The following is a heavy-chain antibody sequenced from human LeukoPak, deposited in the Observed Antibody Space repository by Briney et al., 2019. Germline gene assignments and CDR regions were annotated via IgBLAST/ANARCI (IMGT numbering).Heavy chain of an antibody. Sequence: SETLSLTCTVSGGSISSHYWSWIRQPPGKGLEWIGYIYYSGSTNYNPSLKSRVTISVDTSKNQFSLRLSSVTAADTAVYYCARTIASRPSVYFYYYYMDVWGKGNPGHRLL. CDR2: IYYSGST. CDR1: GGSISSHY. J-gene: IGHJ6*03. V-gene: IGHV4-59*11. CDR3: ARTIASRPSVYFYYYYMDV. D-gene: IGHD6-6*01.